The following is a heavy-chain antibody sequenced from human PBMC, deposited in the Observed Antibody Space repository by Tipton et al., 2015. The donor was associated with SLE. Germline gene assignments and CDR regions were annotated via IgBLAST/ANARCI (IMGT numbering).Heavy chain of an antibody. V-gene: IGHV4-59*01. CDR2: IYHSEGP. J-gene: IGHJ2*01. CDR3: ARTRNNWGFSWYLDL. Sequence: TLSLTCTVSGGSISSYFWSWIRHSPGKGLEWIGYIYHSEGPTYNPSLRRRVTMSLATSKNQFSLKLNSVTGADTAVYYCARTRNNWGFSWYLDLWGRGTQVSVSS. D-gene: IGHD7-27*01. CDR1: GGSISSYF.